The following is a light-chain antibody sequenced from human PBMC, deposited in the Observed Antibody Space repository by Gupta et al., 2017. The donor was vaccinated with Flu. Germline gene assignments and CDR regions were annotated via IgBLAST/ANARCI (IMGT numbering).Light chain of an antibody. J-gene: IGLJ2*01. CDR2: GKN. V-gene: IGLV3-19*01. CDR3: NSRDSSGNHVV. Sequence: SSELTPDPAVSVALGQTVRITCQGDSLRSYYASWYQQNPGQAPVLVIYGKNNRPSGIPDRFSGSSSGNTASLTIAEAQAEDEAGYYCNSRDSSGNHVVFGGGTKLTVL. CDR1: SLRSYY.